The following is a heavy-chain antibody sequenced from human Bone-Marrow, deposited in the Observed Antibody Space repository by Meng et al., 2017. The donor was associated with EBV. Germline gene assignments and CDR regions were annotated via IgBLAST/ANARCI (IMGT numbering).Heavy chain of an antibody. CDR3: ARVGYCTGGVCSPRLYYFDY. V-gene: IGHV4-39*07. D-gene: IGHD2-8*02. CDR1: ACALSISSYY. CDR2: IYHSGST. Sequence: QLQLQESGPGLVKPSETLSRTCTVSACALSISSYYWGWIRQPPGKGLEWIGEIYHSGSTNYNPSLKSRVTISVDKSKNQFSLKLSSVTAADTAVYYCARVGYCTGGVCSPRLYYFDYWGQGTLVTVS. J-gene: IGHJ4*02.